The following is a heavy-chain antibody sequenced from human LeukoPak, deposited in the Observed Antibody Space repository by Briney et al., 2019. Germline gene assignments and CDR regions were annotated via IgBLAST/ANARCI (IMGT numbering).Heavy chain of an antibody. J-gene: IGHJ5*02. Sequence: SGGSLRLSCAASGFTFSSYSMDWVRQAPGKGLEWVAAISTTSGNIYYADSVKGRFTISRDNAKNSLYLQMNSLRAEDTAVYYCARDYFSPWEQIGWFDPWGQGALVTVSS. CDR1: GFTFSSYS. CDR2: ISTTSGNI. CDR3: ARDYFSPWEQIGWFDP. V-gene: IGHV3-21*01. D-gene: IGHD1-26*01.